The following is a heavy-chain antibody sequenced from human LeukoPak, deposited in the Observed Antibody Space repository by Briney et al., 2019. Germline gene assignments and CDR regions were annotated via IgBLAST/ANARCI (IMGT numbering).Heavy chain of an antibody. J-gene: IGHJ3*02. Sequence: SETLSLTCTVSGGSISSYYWSWIRQPPGKGLEWIGYIAYTGSTNYNPSLKSRVTISVDTSKNQFSLKLSSVTVADTAVYYCAGRVGDSAFDIWGPGTLVTASS. V-gene: IGHV4-59*08. D-gene: IGHD1-26*01. CDR3: AGRVGDSAFDI. CDR1: GGSISSYY. CDR2: IAYTGST.